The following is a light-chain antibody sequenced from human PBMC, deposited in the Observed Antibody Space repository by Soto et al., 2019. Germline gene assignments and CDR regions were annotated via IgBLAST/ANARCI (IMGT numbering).Light chain of an antibody. CDR3: SSFTNNNTPHVV. CDR1: DSDVGGYNY. V-gene: IGLV2-14*01. J-gene: IGLJ2*01. Sequence: QSALTQPASVSGSPGQSITISCTGTDSDVGGYNYVSWYQQHPGKAPKLMIYGVYNRPSGVSNRFSGSKSGNTASLTISGLPAEDEADYYCSSFTNNNTPHVVFGGGTQLTVL. CDR2: GVY.